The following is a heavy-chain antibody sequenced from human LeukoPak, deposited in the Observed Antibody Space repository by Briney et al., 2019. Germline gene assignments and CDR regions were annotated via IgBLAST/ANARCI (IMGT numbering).Heavy chain of an antibody. D-gene: IGHD1-26*01. CDR2: IKPNSGDT. CDR1: GYPFSFHY. J-gene: IGHJ4*02. V-gene: IGHV1-2*02. CDR3: ARGDEWELAIDF. Sequence: GASVTVSCTPSGYPFSFHYINWVGHARGQGQEWMGWIKPNSGDTNYAQKFQGRLTITSDTTISTVYMELNRLTSDDTAVYYCARGDEWELAIDFWGQGTLITVSS.